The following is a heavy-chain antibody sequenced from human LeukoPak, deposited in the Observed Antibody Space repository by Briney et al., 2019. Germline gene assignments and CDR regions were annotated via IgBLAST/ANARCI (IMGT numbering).Heavy chain of an antibody. CDR1: GVSISGSTYY. CDR2: IYSSGLT. J-gene: IGHJ4*02. Sequence: QPSETLSLTCTVSGVSISGSTYYWAWIRQPPGKSLEWIGSIYSSGLTYYHPSLKSRLTISADTSNNQVSLKLSSVTAADTAVYYCARGLVGLDDWGQGTLVTVSS. V-gene: IGHV4-39*07. CDR3: ARGLVGLDD. D-gene: IGHD2-21*01.